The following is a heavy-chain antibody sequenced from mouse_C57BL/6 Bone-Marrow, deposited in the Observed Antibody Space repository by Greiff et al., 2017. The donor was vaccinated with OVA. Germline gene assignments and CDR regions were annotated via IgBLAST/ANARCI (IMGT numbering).Heavy chain of an antibody. D-gene: IGHD1-1*01. V-gene: IGHV5-17*01. CDR3: ARGSYYYGSGWFAY. CDR2: ISSGSSTI. J-gene: IGHJ3*01. CDR1: GFTFSDYG. Sequence: EVQLVESGGGLVKPGGSLKLSCAASGFTFSDYGMHWVRQAPEKGLEWVAYISSGSSTIYYADTVKGRFTISRDNAKNTLFLQMTSLRSEDTAMDYCARGSYYYGSGWFAYWGQGTLVTVSA.